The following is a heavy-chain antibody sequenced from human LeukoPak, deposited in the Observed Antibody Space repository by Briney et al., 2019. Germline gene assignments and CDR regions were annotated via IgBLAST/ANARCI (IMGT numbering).Heavy chain of an antibody. CDR3: ARAGWCSGGSCYPGAFDF. CDR2: ISAYNGNT. V-gene: IGHV1-18*01. J-gene: IGHJ3*01. CDR1: GYTFTSYG. D-gene: IGHD2-15*01. Sequence: ASVKVSCKASGYTFTSYGISWVRQAPGQGLEWMGWISAYNGNTNYAQKFQGRVTMTTDTSTSTAYMDLRNLRSDDTAMYYCARAGWCSGGSCYPGAFDFWGQGTMVTVS.